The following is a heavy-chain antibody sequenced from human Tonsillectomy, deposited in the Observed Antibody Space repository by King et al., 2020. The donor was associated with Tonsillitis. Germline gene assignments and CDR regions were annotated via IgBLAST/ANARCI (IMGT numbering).Heavy chain of an antibody. CDR3: SRGPYYGSGRNNWFDP. D-gene: IGHD3-10*01. J-gene: IGHJ5*02. CDR2: INHSGST. CDR1: GGSFSGYY. Sequence: VQLQQWGAGLLKPSETLSLTCAVYGGSFSGYYWSWLRQPPGKGLEWIGEINHSGSTNYNPSLKSRVTISVDTSKNQFSLKLRSVTAEDTAVYYCSRGPYYGSGRNNWFDPWGQGTLVTVS. V-gene: IGHV4-34*01.